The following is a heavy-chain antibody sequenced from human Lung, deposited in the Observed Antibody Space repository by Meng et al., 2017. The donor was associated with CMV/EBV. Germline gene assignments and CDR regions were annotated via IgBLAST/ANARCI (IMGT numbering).Heavy chain of an antibody. D-gene: IGHD1-26*01. V-gene: IGHV3-23*01. CDR3: AKGPLRSGSYPSYFDY. J-gene: IGHJ4*02. CDR1: GFTFSSFA. Sequence: GESLKISCAASGFTFSSFAMHWVRQAPGKGLEWVSAISGGGDRTYNADSVRGRFTISRDESKNTVYLQMSSLRAEDTAVYYCAKGPLRSGSYPSYFDYWGQGAXVTVSS. CDR2: ISGGGDRT.